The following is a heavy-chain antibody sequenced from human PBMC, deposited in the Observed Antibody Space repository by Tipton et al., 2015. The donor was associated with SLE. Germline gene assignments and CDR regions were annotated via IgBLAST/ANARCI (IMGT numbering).Heavy chain of an antibody. CDR1: GASISRHY. J-gene: IGHJ5*02. CDR2: IFHSGGT. D-gene: IGHD1-26*01. V-gene: IGHV4-59*11. Sequence: TLSLTCTVSGASISRHYWTWIRQPPGKGLEWIGDIFHSGGTNYNPSLKSRVTISVDKAKNQFSLKLTSVTAADTAVYYCARGHIGWGFDPWGQGTLVTVSS. CDR3: ARGHIGWGFDP.